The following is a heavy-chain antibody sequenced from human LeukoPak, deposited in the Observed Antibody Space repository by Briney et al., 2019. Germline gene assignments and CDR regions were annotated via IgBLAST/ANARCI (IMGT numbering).Heavy chain of an antibody. CDR2: ISTSSGDT. D-gene: IGHD2-2*01. J-gene: IGHJ6*03. CDR3: ARDVCTSARCVFYYMDV. V-gene: IGHV1-18*01. Sequence: GASVKVSCKASGGTFSSYAISWVRQAPGQGLEWIGWISTSSGDTIYAQNLQGRVTLTTDTSTSTAYMELRSLTSDDTALYYCARDVCTSARCVFYYMDVWGKGTTVTVSS. CDR1: GGTFSSYA.